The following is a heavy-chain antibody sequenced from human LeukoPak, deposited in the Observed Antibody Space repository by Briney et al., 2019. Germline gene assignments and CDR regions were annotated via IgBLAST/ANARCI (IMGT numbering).Heavy chain of an antibody. Sequence: PGGSLRLSCAASGFTFSSHGMSWVRQAPGKGLEWVSTISGSGDNTYYVDSVKGRFIISRDNSKNTLYLQMNSLRAEDTAVYYCAKVTYGSGTYGAFDYWGQGTLVTVSS. V-gene: IGHV3-23*01. CDR1: GFTFSSHG. CDR2: ISGSGDNT. CDR3: AKVTYGSGTYGAFDY. D-gene: IGHD3-10*01. J-gene: IGHJ4*02.